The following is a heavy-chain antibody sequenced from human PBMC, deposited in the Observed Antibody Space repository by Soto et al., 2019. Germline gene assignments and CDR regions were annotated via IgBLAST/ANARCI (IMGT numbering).Heavy chain of an antibody. Sequence: QVQLQESGPGLVRTSQTLSLTCTVSGGSLNSGGYFWSWIRQVPGKGLEWIGYVYSGDIAYYNPSLQSRVPISLETSKKQFALTLTSVTAADTAIYFCAREVMTSVTRGWFDPWGQGTRVTVSS. CDR2: VYSGDIA. J-gene: IGHJ5*02. CDR3: AREVMTSVTRGWFDP. D-gene: IGHD4-17*01. V-gene: IGHV4-31*03. CDR1: GGSLNSGGYF.